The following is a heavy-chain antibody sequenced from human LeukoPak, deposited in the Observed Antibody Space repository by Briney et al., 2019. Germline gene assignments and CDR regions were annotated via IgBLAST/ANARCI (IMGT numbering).Heavy chain of an antibody. D-gene: IGHD4-17*01. Sequence: GGSLRLSCAASGFTSTNYWMHWVRQAPGKGLVWVSRINSAGRSTNYADSVKGRFTISRDNAKNTLYLQMDSLRADDTAVYYCGRAFPYTVTTIGYWGQGTLVTVSS. CDR2: INSAGRST. CDR1: GFTSTNYW. V-gene: IGHV3-74*01. J-gene: IGHJ4*02. CDR3: GRAFPYTVTTIGY.